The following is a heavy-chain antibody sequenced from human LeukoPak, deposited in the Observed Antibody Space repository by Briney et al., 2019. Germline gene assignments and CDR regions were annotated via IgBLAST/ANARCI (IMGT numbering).Heavy chain of an antibody. D-gene: IGHD2-15*01. Sequence: GGSLRLSCAASGFTFSSYWMSWVRQAPGKGLEWVANIKQDGSEKYYVDSVKGRFTISRDNAKNSLYLQMNSLRAEDTAVYYCARNDVVVVAAPDYWGQGTLVTVSS. V-gene: IGHV3-7*01. CDR2: IKQDGSEK. CDR3: ARNDVVVVAAPDY. J-gene: IGHJ4*02. CDR1: GFTFSSYW.